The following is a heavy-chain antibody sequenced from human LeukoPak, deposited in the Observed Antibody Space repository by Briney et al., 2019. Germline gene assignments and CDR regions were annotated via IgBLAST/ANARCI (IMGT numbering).Heavy chain of an antibody. J-gene: IGHJ4*02. CDR1: GGSISSSSYY. D-gene: IGHD6-13*01. CDR3: ARLTPLLVFDY. V-gene: IGHV4-61*05. Sequence: SETLSLTRTVSGGSISSSSYYWSWLRQPPGKGLEWIGYIYYSGSTNYTPSLKSRVTISVDTSKNQFSLKLSSVTAADTAVYYCARLTPLLVFDYWGQGPLVTVSS. CDR2: IYYSGST.